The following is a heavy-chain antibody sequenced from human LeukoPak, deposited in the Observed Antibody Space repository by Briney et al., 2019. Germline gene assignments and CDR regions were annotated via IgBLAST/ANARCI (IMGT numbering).Heavy chain of an antibody. V-gene: IGHV3-66*01. CDR3: ARVRSYCSGGNCCYCFAY. CDR2: IYSGGST. D-gene: IGHD2-15*01. J-gene: IGHJ4*02. Sequence: GGSLRLSCAASGFTVSDNYMSWVRQAPGKGLEWVSVIYSGGSTYYADSVKGRFTISRDNSKNTLYLQMNSLRAEDTAVYYCARVRSYCSGGNCCYCFAYWGQGTLVTVSS. CDR1: GFTVSDNY.